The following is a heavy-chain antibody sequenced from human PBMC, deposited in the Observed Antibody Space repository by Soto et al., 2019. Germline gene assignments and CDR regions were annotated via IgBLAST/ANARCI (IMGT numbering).Heavy chain of an antibody. CDR3: VGELLSHYYYYGMDV. V-gene: IGHV3-7*05. Sequence: GGSLRLSCAVSGFTISTYCMLWVRQAPGKGLEWVASVNPDGSEKHYVESVKGRFAISRDNAKNSMFLQMDSLRVEDTAVYYCVGELLSHYYYYGMDVWGQGTTVTVSS. CDR1: GFTISTYC. J-gene: IGHJ6*02. D-gene: IGHD3-10*01. CDR2: VNPDGSEK.